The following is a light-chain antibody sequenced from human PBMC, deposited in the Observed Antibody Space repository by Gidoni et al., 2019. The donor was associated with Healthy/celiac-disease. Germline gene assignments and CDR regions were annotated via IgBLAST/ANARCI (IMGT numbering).Light chain of an antibody. CDR3: QAWDSSTLGV. Sequence: SYELTQPPSVSVSPGQTASITRSGDKLGDKYACWYQQKPGQSPVLVIYQDSKRPSGIPERFSGSNSGNTATLTISGTQAMDEADYYCQAWDSSTLGVFGGGTKLTVL. CDR1: KLGDKY. CDR2: QDS. V-gene: IGLV3-1*01. J-gene: IGLJ2*01.